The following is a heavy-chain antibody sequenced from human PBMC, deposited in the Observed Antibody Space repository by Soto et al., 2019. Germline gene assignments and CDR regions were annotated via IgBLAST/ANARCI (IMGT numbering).Heavy chain of an antibody. D-gene: IGHD3-9*01. CDR3: ATSFRYFDK. J-gene: IGHJ4*02. CDR2: ISGSGGST. Sequence: PGGSLRLSCAASGFTFSSYAMSWVRQAPGKGLEWVSAISGSGGSTYYADSVKGRFTISRDNSKNTLYLQMNNLTLDDTAVYYCATSFRYFDKWGQGTRVTVSS. V-gene: IGHV3-23*01. CDR1: GFTFSSYA.